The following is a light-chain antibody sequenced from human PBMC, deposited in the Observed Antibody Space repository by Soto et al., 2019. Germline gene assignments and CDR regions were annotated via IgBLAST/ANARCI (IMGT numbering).Light chain of an antibody. Sequence: QSALTQPRSVSGSPGQSVTISCTDTRSNVGGYNYVSWYQRHPGKVPKVLIYDVSKRPSGVPDRFSGSKSGNTASLTISGLQAEDEADYYCAAWDDGLKGWLFGGGTKLTVL. CDR1: RSNVGGYNY. J-gene: IGLJ2*01. V-gene: IGLV2-11*01. CDR2: DVS. CDR3: AAWDDGLKGWL.